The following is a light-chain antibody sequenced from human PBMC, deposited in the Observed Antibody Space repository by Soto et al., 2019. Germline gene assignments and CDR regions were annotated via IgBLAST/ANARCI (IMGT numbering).Light chain of an antibody. CDR1: QDISNH. CDR3: QKHDGVPL. Sequence: DIQLTQSPSSLSASVGDRVTITCQASQDISNHLHWYQQKPGKAPNLLIYDASDLETGVPSRVSGGGSGTFFSFTINSLQPEDIATYYCQKHDGVPLFGPGTKVDIK. CDR2: DAS. V-gene: IGKV1-33*01. J-gene: IGKJ3*01.